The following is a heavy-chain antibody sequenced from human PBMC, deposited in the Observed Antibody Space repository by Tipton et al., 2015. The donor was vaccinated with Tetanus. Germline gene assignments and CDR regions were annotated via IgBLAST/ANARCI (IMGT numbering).Heavy chain of an antibody. CDR1: GFTFSSYG. D-gene: IGHD6-19*01. CDR2: ISYDGSNK. CDR3: AKDQEWLVRNYYYGMDV. V-gene: IGHV3-30*18. Sequence: RSLRLSCAASGFTFSSYGMHWVRQAPGKGLEWVAVISYDGSNKYYADSVKGRFTISRDNSKNTLYLQMNSLRAEDTAVYYCAKDQEWLVRNYYYGMDVWGQGTTVTVSS. J-gene: IGHJ6*02.